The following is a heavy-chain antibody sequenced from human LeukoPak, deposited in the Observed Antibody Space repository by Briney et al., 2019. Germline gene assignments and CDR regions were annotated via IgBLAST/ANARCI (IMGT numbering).Heavy chain of an antibody. CDR3: ARDRDGYFDY. Sequence: GGSLRLSCAASGFTFSNYGLQWVRQAPGKGLQWVASISYAGSDKYYADSVKGRFTISRDNSKNTLYLLMTSLRVEDTAVYYCARDRDGYFDYWGQGTLVTVSS. D-gene: IGHD5-24*01. J-gene: IGHJ4*02. V-gene: IGHV3-30-3*01. CDR2: ISYAGSDK. CDR1: GFTFSNYG.